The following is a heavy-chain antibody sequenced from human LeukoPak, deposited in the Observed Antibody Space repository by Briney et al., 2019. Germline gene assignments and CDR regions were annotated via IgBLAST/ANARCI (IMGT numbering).Heavy chain of an antibody. V-gene: IGHV3-74*01. CDR3: AQMVYARKYFQY. Sequence: PGGSLRLSCAASGFTFNNYWMHWVRQAPGKGLVWVSRINSDGSITNYADSVKGRFTISRDNAKNTLYLQMNSLRAEDTAVYYCAQMVYARKYFQYWGQGTPVTVSA. CDR1: GFTFNNYW. CDR2: INSDGSIT. D-gene: IGHD2-8*01. J-gene: IGHJ1*01.